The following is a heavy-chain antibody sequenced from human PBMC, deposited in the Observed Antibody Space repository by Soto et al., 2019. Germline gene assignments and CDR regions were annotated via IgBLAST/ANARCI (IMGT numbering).Heavy chain of an antibody. CDR3: ARQYYYGSGSLKLYYFDY. J-gene: IGHJ4*02. D-gene: IGHD3-10*01. CDR2: VYYSGGT. V-gene: IGHV4-39*01. CDR1: GGSVSRNIYY. Sequence: SETLSLTCIVSGGSVSRNIYYWVWIRQPPGKGLEWIGSVYYSGGTYYNPSLKSRVTISVDTSKNQFSLKLSSVTAADTAVYYCARQYYYGSGSLKLYYFDYWGQGTLVTVSS.